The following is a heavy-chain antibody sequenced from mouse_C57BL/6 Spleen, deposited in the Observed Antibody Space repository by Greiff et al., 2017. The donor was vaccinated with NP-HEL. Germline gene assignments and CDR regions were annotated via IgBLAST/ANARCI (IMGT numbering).Heavy chain of an antibody. Sequence: EVQLVESGGDLVKPGGSLKLSCAASGFTFSSYGMSWVRPTSDKRLAWVDTISSGGSYTYYPDSAKGRFSIFRDNAKNTLYLQMSSRKSEDTAMYYCARQRDDGYLDYWGQGTTLTVSS. CDR2: ISSGGSYT. CDR3: ARQRDDGYLDY. V-gene: IGHV5-6*01. J-gene: IGHJ2*01. CDR1: GFTFSSYG. D-gene: IGHD2-3*01.